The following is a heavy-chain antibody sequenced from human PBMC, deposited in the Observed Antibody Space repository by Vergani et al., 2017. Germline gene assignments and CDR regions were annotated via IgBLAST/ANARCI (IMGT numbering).Heavy chain of an antibody. CDR2: IYYSGST. CDR3: ARHSTVEWLVKLGWIDP. J-gene: IGHJ5*02. Sequence: QLQLQESGPGLVKPSATLSLTCSVSGASIRSSNYYWGWIRQPPGKGLEWIASIYYSGSTYYNPSLKSRVTISVDTSKNQFSLKLSFVTAEDTAVYFCARHSTVEWLVKLGWIDPWGQGILVTVSS. D-gene: IGHD6-19*01. V-gene: IGHV4-39*01. CDR1: GASIRSSNYY.